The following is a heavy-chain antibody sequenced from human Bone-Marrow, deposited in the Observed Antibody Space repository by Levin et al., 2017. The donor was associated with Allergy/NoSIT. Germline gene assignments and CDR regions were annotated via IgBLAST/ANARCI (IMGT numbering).Heavy chain of an antibody. CDR2: IYSGGKT. J-gene: IGHJ4*02. D-gene: IGHD6-25*01. Sequence: SGESLKISCAASGFTVSNNYMTWVRQAPGKGLEGVSVIYSGGKTYYADSVKGRFTVSRDNSKNTLYLQMNSLRAEDTAVYYCATHPRAAYWGQGTLVTVSS. CDR3: ATHPRAAY. V-gene: IGHV3-53*01. CDR1: GFTVSNNY.